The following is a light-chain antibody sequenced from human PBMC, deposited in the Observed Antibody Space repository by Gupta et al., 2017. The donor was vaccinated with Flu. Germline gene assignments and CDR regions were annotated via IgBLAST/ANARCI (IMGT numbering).Light chain of an antibody. CDR3: MQGQRWPWA. V-gene: IGKV2-30*01. CDR1: EGLVYSDGNTY. CDR2: QDS. Sequence: VTPGQPASISCRSSEGLVYSDGNTYLQWFQLRPGQSPRRIIYQDSHRESGGPDRFSGSGSGTDLTLKISRVEAEDVGVYYCMQGQRWPWAFGQGTKVEIK. J-gene: IGKJ1*01.